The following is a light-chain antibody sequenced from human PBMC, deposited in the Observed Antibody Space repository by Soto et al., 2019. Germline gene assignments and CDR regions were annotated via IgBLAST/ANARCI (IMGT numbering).Light chain of an antibody. J-gene: IGKJ4*01. Sequence: VMTQSPVTLSVSPGERATLSCRSSQNVGSNLAWYQQKPGQTPRLFIYDASTTATGIPARFSGSGSGTDFPLTISSLQSEDFAIYFCQQYNNWPLTFGGGTKVEIK. V-gene: IGKV3-15*01. CDR1: QNVGSN. CDR2: DAS. CDR3: QQYNNWPLT.